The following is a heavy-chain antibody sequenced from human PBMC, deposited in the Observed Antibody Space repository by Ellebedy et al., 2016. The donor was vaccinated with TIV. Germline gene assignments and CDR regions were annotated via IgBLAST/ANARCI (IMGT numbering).Heavy chain of an antibody. CDR3: ARAWGFKLNYFYYGMDV. CDR1: GGSISSSNW. CDR2: IYHSGST. V-gene: IGHV4-4*02. D-gene: IGHD1-7*01. J-gene: IGHJ6*02. Sequence: SETLSLTXAVSGGSISSSNWWSWVRQPPGKGLEWIGEIYHSGSTHYSPSLKSRVTISVDKSKNQFSLKLSSVTAADTAVYYCARAWGFKLNYFYYGMDVWGQGTTVTVSS.